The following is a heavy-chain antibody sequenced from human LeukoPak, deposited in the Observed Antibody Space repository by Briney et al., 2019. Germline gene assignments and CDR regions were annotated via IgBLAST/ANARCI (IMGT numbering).Heavy chain of an antibody. J-gene: IGHJ5*02. CDR2: IYYSGST. CDR1: GGSISSYY. CDR3: ARSYDFWSGYYRDPNWFDP. Sequence: SETLSLTCTVSGGSISSYYWSWIRQPPGKGLEWVGYIYYSGSTNYNPSLKSRVTISVDTSKNQFSLKLSSVTAADTAVYFCARSYDFWSGYYRDPNWFDPWGQGTLVTVSS. V-gene: IGHV4-59*01. D-gene: IGHD3-3*01.